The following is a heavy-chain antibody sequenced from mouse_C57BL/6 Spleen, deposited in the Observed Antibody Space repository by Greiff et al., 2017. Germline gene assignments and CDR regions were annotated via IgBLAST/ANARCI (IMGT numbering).Heavy chain of an antibody. CDR1: GYTFTSYW. D-gene: IGHD1-1*01. CDR3: ARKGYYGSSYGSNYAMDY. CDR2: IDPNSGGT. Sequence: QVHVKQPGAELVKPGASVKLSCKASGYTFTSYWMHWVKQRPGRGLEWIGRIDPNSGGTKYNEKFKSKATLTVDKPSSTAYMQLSSLTSEDSAVYYCARKGYYGSSYGSNYAMDYWGQGTSVTVSS. J-gene: IGHJ4*01. V-gene: IGHV1-72*01.